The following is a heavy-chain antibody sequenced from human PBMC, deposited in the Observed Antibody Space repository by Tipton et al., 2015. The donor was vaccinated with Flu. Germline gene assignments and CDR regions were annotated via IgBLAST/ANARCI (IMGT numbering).Heavy chain of an antibody. CDR1: GGSISSSNW. CDR3: ARKTGYCSGGSCYFDAFDI. J-gene: IGHJ3*02. Sequence: TLSLTCAVSGGSISSSNWWSWVRQPPGKGLEWIGEIYHSGSTNYNPSPKSRVTISVDKSKNQFSLKLSSVTAADTAVYYCARKTGYCSGGSCYFDAFDIWGQGTMVTVSS. D-gene: IGHD2-15*01. CDR2: IYHSGST. V-gene: IGHV4-4*02.